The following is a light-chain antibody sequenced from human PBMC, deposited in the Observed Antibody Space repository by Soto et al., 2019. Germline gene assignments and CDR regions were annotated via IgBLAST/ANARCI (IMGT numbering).Light chain of an antibody. V-gene: IGKV1-33*01. CDR1: QNINNY. CDR3: QQYENLPT. J-gene: IGKJ5*01. CDR2: DAS. Sequence: DIQMTQSPSSLSASVGDRVTNTCQASQNINNYLNWYQQKPGRAPKLLIYDASNLEAGVPSRFRGSGYGTDFTFTISRLQPEDIATYYCQQYENLPTFGQGTRLEIK.